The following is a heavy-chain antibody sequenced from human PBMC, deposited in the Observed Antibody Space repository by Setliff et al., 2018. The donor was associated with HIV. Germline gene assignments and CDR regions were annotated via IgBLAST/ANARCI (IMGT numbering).Heavy chain of an antibody. V-gene: IGHV4-39*01. Sequence: TLSLICTVSGGSVSDTSYYWGWIRQPPGKGLEWLANVYYSGGTYYNPSLNSRVTISVDTSRNQFSLKLTSVTAADTALYFCARLGDSGYDFRGYFDYWGQGKLVTVSS. J-gene: IGHJ4*02. CDR3: ARLGDSGYDFRGYFDY. CDR2: VYYSGGT. D-gene: IGHD5-12*01. CDR1: GGSVSDTSYY.